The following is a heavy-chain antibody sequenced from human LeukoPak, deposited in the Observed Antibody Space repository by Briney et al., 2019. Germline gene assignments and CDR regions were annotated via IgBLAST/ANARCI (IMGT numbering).Heavy chain of an antibody. Sequence: SQTLSLTCTVSGGSISSGGYYWSWIRRHPGKGLEWIGYIYYSGSTYYNPSLKSRVTISVDTSKNQFSLKLSSVTAADTAVYYCARGVGYCSGGSCYSGGNFDYWGQGTLVTVSS. D-gene: IGHD2-15*01. J-gene: IGHJ4*02. CDR3: ARGVGYCSGGSCYSGGNFDY. V-gene: IGHV4-31*03. CDR2: IYYSGST. CDR1: GGSISSGGYY.